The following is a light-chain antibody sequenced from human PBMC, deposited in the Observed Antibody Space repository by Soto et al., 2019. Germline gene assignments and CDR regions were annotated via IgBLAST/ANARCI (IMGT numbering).Light chain of an antibody. Sequence: IVLTQSPGTLSLSPGERATLSCRASKSVYNNYLAWYQQKPGQTPRLLVTGASNRATCIPDRFSGGGSGPDFNLTISSLEPDDCAVYYCQQYGLPLPSLGQGTRVEIK. CDR2: GAS. CDR1: KSVYNNY. J-gene: IGKJ2*01. CDR3: QQYGLPLPS. V-gene: IGKV3-20*01.